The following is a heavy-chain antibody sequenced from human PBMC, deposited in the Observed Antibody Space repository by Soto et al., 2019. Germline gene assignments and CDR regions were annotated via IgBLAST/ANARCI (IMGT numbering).Heavy chain of an antibody. CDR1: GDSVSSNSAA. D-gene: IGHD6-6*01. Sequence: SQTLSLTCAISGDSVSSNSAAWNWIRQSPSRGLEWLGRTYYRSKWYNDYAVSVKSRITINPDTSKNQFSLQLNSVTPEDTAVYYCARDGQIHRRYSSSYYYYYGMDVWGQGTTVTVSS. CDR3: ARDGQIHRRYSSSYYYYYGMDV. J-gene: IGHJ6*02. CDR2: TYYRSKWYN. V-gene: IGHV6-1*01.